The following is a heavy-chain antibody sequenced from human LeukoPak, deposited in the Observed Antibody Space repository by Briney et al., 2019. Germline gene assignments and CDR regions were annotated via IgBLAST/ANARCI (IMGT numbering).Heavy chain of an antibody. CDR2: ISGSGGST. CDR1: GFTFSSYA. V-gene: IGHV3-23*01. Sequence: GGSLRLSCAASGFTFSSYAMSWVRQAPGKGLEWVSAISGSGGSTYYADSAKGRFTISRDNSKNTLYLQMNSLRAEDTAVYYCARSDYPYPWYFDYWGQGTLVTVSS. J-gene: IGHJ4*02. CDR3: ARSDYPYPWYFDY. D-gene: IGHD4-11*01.